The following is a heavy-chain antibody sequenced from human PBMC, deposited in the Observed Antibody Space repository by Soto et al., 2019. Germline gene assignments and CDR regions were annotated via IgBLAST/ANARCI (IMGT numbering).Heavy chain of an antibody. V-gene: IGHV1-69*06. J-gene: IGHJ6*02. Sequence: SVKVSCKASGGTFSSNAISWVRQAPGQGLEWMGGIIPIFGTANYAQKFQGRVTITADKSTSTAYMELSSLRSEDTAVYYCARGTFDYYYYGMDVWGQGTTVTVSS. CDR2: IIPIFGTA. CDR1: GGTFSSNA. D-gene: IGHD3-16*01. CDR3: ARGTFDYYYYGMDV.